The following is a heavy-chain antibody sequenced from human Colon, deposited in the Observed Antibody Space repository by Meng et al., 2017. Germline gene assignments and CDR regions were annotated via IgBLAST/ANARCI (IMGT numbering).Heavy chain of an antibody. CDR1: GFTFSSYS. CDR3: AREFGWDGGNWFDP. J-gene: IGHJ5*02. V-gene: IGHV3-21*01. CDR2: ISSSSSYI. Sequence: GESGGGLVKPGGSLGLSCAASGFTFSSYSMNWVRQAPGKGLEWVSSISSSSSYIYYADSVKGRFTISRDNAKNTLYLQMNSLRAEDTAVYYCAREFGWDGGNWFDPWGQGTLVTVSS. D-gene: IGHD6-19*01.